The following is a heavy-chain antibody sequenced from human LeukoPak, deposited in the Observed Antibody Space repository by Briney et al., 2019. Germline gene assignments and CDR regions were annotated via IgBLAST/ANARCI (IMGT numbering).Heavy chain of an antibody. Sequence: GGSLRLSCAASGFTFSDYYMSWIRQAPGKGLEWVSYISSSGSTIYYADSVKGRFTISRDNAKNSLHLQMNSLRAEDTAVYYCARGGRFLEWSGGPVYYYYGMDVWGQGTTVTVSS. D-gene: IGHD3-3*01. CDR2: ISSSGSTI. CDR1: GFTFSDYY. J-gene: IGHJ6*02. V-gene: IGHV3-11*01. CDR3: ARGGRFLEWSGGPVYYYYGMDV.